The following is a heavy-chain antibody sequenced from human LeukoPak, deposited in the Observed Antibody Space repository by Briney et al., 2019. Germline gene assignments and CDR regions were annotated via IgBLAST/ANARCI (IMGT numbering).Heavy chain of an antibody. J-gene: IGHJ4*02. CDR2: IKSKTDGGTT. D-gene: IGHD2-21*02. CDR3: TTGAYCGGDCYRFDY. CDR1: GFTFSNAW. Sequence: AGGSLRLSCAASGFTFSNAWMSWVRQAPGKGLEWVGRIKSKTDGGTTDYAAPVKGRFTISRDDSKNTLYLQMNSLKTEDTAVYYCTTGAYCGGDCYRFDYWGQGTLVTVSS. V-gene: IGHV3-15*01.